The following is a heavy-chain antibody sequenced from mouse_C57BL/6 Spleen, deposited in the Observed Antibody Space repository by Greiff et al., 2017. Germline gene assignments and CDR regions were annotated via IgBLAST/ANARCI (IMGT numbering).Heavy chain of an antibody. J-gene: IGHJ2*01. CDR1: GYTFTSYW. Sequence: QVQLQQPGAELVKPGASVKLSCKASGYTFTSYWMHWVKQRPGQGLEWIGMIHPNSGSTNYNEKFKSKATLTVDKSSSTAYMQLSSLTSEDSAVYYCARSDYDGYYFDYWGQGTTLTVSS. CDR3: ARSDYDGYYFDY. CDR2: IHPNSGST. D-gene: IGHD2-4*01. V-gene: IGHV1-64*01.